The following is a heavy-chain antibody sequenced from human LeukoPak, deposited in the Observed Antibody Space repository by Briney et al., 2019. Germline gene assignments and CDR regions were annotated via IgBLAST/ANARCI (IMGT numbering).Heavy chain of an antibody. CDR3: ARRGRGDWFDP. D-gene: IGHD1-26*01. J-gene: IGHJ5*02. CDR1: GYDFTTYW. V-gene: IGHV5-51*01. CDR2: TWPGDSDI. Sequence: GESLKISCKISGYDFTTYWIAWVRQMPGKGLECMEITWPGDSDIRYSPSFQGQVTISADKTISTVYLQWSSLKVSDTAIYYCARRGRGDWFDPWGQGTLVTVSS.